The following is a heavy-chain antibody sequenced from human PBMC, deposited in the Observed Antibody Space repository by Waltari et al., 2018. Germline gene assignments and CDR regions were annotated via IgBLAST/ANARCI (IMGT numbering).Heavy chain of an antibody. CDR2: IKSKTDGGTT. CDR3: TTTGRDSNSGSYLSVNYYYGMDV. V-gene: IGHV3-15*01. CDR1: GFTFSNAW. Sequence: EVQLVESGGGLVKPGGSLRLSCAASGFTFSNAWMSWVRQAPGKGLEWVGRIKSKTDGGTTDYAAPVKGRFTISRDDSKNTLYLQMNSLKTEDTAVYYCTTTGRDSNSGSYLSVNYYYGMDVWGQGTTITVSS. J-gene: IGHJ6*02. D-gene: IGHD1-26*01.